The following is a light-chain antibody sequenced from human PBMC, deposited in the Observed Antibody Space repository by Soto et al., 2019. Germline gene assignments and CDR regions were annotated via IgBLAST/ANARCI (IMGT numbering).Light chain of an antibody. CDR2: GAF. Sequence: EIVMTQSPVTLSVSPGERVTLSCRASQSVSSNLAWYQQKPGQAPSLLIHGAFTRATGIPARFSGTGSGTEFTLTISSLQSEDFALYYCQQYNDWPLTLGQGTKVDIK. V-gene: IGKV3-15*01. CDR1: QSVSSN. CDR3: QQYNDWPLT. J-gene: IGKJ1*01.